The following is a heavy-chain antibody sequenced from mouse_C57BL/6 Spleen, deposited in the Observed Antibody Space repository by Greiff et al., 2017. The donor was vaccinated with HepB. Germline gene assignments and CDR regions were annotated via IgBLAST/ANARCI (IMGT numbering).Heavy chain of an antibody. J-gene: IGHJ3*01. V-gene: IGHV14-4*01. CDR2: IDPENGDT. CDR3: TYPYYYGSSGAAY. CDR1: GFNIKDDY. D-gene: IGHD1-1*01. Sequence: EVQLQQSGAELVRPGASVKLSCTASGFNIKDDYMHWVKQRPEQGLEWIGWIDPENGDTEYASKFQGKATITADTSSNTAYLQRSSLTSEDTAVYYCTYPYYYGSSGAAYWGQRTLVTVSA.